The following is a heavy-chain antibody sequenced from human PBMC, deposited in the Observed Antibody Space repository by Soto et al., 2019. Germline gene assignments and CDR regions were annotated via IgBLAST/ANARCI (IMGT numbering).Heavy chain of an antibody. J-gene: IGHJ5*02. CDR2: IIPIFGTA. V-gene: IGHV1-69*01. CDR3: ATHPMNTVVTGYSRTRPSWFDP. CDR1: GCTFSSYA. Sequence: QVQLVQSGAEVKKPGSSVKVSCKASGCTFSSYAISWVRQAPGQGLEWMGGIIPIFGTANYAQKFEGRVTITADESTSTAYMELSSLRSEDTDVYYCATHPMNTVVTGYSRTRPSWFDPWGQGTLVTVSS. D-gene: IGHD4-17*01.